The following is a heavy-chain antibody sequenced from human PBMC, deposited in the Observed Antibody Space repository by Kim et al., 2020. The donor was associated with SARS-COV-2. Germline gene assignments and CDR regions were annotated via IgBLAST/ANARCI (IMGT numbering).Heavy chain of an antibody. CDR2: N. J-gene: IGHJ4*02. CDR3: AREYNWNYFDY. D-gene: IGHD1-20*01. V-gene: IGHV3-30*01. Sequence: NYYADAVKSRFTTSRDNPKNTLYLQMNGLRAEDTSVYYCAREYNWNYFDYWGQGTLVTVSS.